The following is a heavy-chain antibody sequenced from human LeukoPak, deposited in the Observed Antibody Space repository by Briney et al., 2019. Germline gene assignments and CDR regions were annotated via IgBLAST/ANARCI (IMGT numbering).Heavy chain of an antibody. J-gene: IGHJ4*02. D-gene: IGHD3-10*01. Sequence: ASETLSLTCTVSGGSMNSRSYYWGWIRQPPGKGPEFIGSIFYTGSAYYNPSLKSRVSISVDTSKSHFSLNLISVTAADTALYYCASLFYFGSGSFPTYWGLGTLVTVSS. V-gene: IGHV4-39*01. CDR1: GGSMNSRSYY. CDR2: IFYTGSA. CDR3: ASLFYFGSGSFPTY.